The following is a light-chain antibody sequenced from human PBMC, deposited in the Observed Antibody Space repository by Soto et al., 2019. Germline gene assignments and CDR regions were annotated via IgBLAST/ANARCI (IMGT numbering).Light chain of an antibody. CDR3: PSYTSSPPFYV. CDR1: RTDVADGYDY. J-gene: IGLJ1*01. Sequence: QSALTQPASVSGSPGQSIAISCTGVRTDVADGYDYVSWYQQHPGQAPQLIIYDVSNRPSGVSDRFSGSKSGNTASLTISGLQAEDEAKYSCPSYTSSPPFYVSGTGTKVPVL. V-gene: IGLV2-14*03. CDR2: DVS.